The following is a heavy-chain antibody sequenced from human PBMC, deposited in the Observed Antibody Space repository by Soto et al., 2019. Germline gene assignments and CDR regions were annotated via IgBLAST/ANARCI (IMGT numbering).Heavy chain of an antibody. D-gene: IGHD5-12*01. Sequence: GGSLRLSCAASGFTFSDYYMSWIRQAPGKGLEWVSYISSSGSTIYYADSVKGRFTISRDNAKNSLYLQMNSLRAEDTAVYYWARDRSGYVLGHDYYGMDVWGQGTTVTVSS. CDR3: ARDRSGYVLGHDYYGMDV. CDR2: ISSSGSTI. V-gene: IGHV3-11*01. CDR1: GFTFSDYY. J-gene: IGHJ6*02.